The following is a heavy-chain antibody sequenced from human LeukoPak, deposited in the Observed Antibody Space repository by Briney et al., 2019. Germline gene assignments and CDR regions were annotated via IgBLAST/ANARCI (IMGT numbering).Heavy chain of an antibody. CDR2: IKQDGSEK. J-gene: IGHJ5*02. CDR3: ARERGYDYGDYGWFDP. V-gene: IGHV3-7*03. Sequence: GGSLRLSCAASGFTFSSYWMSWVRQAPGKGLEWVANIKQDGSEKYYVDSVKGRFTISRDNAKNSLYLQVNSLRAEDTAVYYCARERGYDYGDYGWFDPWGQGTLVTVSS. D-gene: IGHD4-17*01. CDR1: GFTFSSYW.